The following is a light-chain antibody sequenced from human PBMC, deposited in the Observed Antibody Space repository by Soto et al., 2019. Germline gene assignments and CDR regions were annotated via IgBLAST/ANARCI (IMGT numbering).Light chain of an antibody. CDR2: SND. Sequence: QSVRTQPPSASGTPGQRVTISCSGSSSNIGSNSVNWYQQLPGTAPKLLIYSNDRRPSGVPDRFSGSKSGTPASLAISGLQSEDEADYYCAAWDDSLNGYVFGTG. J-gene: IGLJ1*01. V-gene: IGLV1-44*01. CDR3: AAWDDSLNGYV. CDR1: SSNIGSNS.